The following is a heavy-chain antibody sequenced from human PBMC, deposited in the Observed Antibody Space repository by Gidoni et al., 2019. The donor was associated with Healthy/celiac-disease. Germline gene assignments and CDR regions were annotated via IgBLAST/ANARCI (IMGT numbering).Heavy chain of an antibody. D-gene: IGHD6-19*01. V-gene: IGHV3-7*01. CDR3: ARMGGGSGWYIYYYGMDV. CDR2: IKQDGSEK. Sequence: EVQLVESGGGLVQPGGSLRLSCAASGFTFSSYWMSWVRQATGKGLEWVANIKQDGSEKYYVDSVKGRFTISRDNAKNSLYLQMNSLRAEDTAVYYCARMGGGSGWYIYYYGMDVWGQGTTVTVSS. CDR1: GFTFSSYW. J-gene: IGHJ6*02.